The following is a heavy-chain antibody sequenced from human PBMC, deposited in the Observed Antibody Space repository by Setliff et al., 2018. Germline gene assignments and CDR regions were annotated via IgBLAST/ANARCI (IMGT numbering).Heavy chain of an antibody. CDR3: AGTPALGTSWLSPFDY. Sequence: SETLSLTCALSGGSISSGSYHWSWIRQPAGQGLEWVGRLHTSGSTNYNPSLKSRVTISLDTSNNQFSLKLSSVTAADTAMYYCAGTPALGTSWLSPFDYWGQGTLVTVSS. CDR1: GGSISSGSYH. CDR2: LHTSGST. V-gene: IGHV4-61*02. D-gene: IGHD5-12*01. J-gene: IGHJ4*02.